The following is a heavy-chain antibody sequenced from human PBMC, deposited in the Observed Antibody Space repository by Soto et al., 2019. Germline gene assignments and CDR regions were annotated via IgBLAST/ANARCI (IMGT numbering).Heavy chain of an antibody. V-gene: IGHV3-15*01. J-gene: IGHJ4*02. CDR2: IKSKTDGGTT. CDR3: TTDPSLIDYDPSGYNY. D-gene: IGHD3-22*01. Sequence: EVQLVESGGGLVKPGGSLRLSCAASGFTFNYAWMSWVRQAPGKGLEWVGRIKSKTDGGTTDYAAPVKGRFSISRDDSKNSVYLEMISLKTEDTAVYYCTTDPSLIDYDPSGYNYWGQGTLVTVSS. CDR1: GFTFNYAW.